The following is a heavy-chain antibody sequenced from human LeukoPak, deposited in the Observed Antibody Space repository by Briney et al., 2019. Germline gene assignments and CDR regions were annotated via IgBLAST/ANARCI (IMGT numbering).Heavy chain of an antibody. CDR1: GGSISSHY. CDR3: SREAIVGADEGVYMDV. Sequence: PSETLSLTCTVSGGSISSHYWSWIRQPPGKGLEWIGYISYIESTHFNPSLKSRVTMSVDTSKNQFSLKLSSVTAADTAVYYCSREAIVGADEGVYMDVWGKGTTVSVSS. J-gene: IGHJ6*03. CDR2: ISYIEST. D-gene: IGHD1-26*01. V-gene: IGHV4-59*11.